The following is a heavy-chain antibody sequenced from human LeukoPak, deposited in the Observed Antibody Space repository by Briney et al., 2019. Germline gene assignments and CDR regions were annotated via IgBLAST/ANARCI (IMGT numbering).Heavy chain of an antibody. V-gene: IGHV4-59*12. Sequence: PSETLSLTCTVSGGSISSYYWSWIRQPPGKRLEWIGHIYYSGSTNYNPSLKSRVTMSVDTSKNQFSLKLSSVTAADTAVYYCARDRYSSGWYGIEVDYWGQGTLVTVSS. CDR3: ARDRYSSGWYGIEVDY. CDR2: IYYSGST. J-gene: IGHJ4*02. D-gene: IGHD6-19*01. CDR1: GGSISSYY.